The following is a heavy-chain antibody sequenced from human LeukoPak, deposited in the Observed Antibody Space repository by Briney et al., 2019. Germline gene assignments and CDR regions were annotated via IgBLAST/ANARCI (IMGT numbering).Heavy chain of an antibody. J-gene: IGHJ5*02. CDR3: ARVARPLFGARVPWFDP. D-gene: IGHD1-26*01. V-gene: IGHV4-34*01. Sequence: SETLSLTCAGYGGSFSGYYWSWIRQPPGKGLEWIGEINHSGSTNYNPSLKSRVTISVDTSKNQFSLKLSSVTAADTAVYYCARVARPLFGARVPWFDPWGQGTLVTVSS. CDR2: INHSGST. CDR1: GGSFSGYY.